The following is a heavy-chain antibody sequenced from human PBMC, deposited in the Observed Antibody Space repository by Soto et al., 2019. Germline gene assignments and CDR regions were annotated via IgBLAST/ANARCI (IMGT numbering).Heavy chain of an antibody. D-gene: IGHD6-13*01. CDR2: INHSGST. J-gene: IGHJ4*02. CDR1: GGSFSGYY. Sequence: SETLSLTCAVYGGSFSGYYWSWIRQPPGKGLEWIGEINHSGSTNYNPSLKSRVTISVDTSKNQFSLKLSSVTAADTAVYYCARDRRTNLRQQLPRYYFDYWGQGTRVT. CDR3: ARDRRTNLRQQLPRYYFDY. V-gene: IGHV4-34*01.